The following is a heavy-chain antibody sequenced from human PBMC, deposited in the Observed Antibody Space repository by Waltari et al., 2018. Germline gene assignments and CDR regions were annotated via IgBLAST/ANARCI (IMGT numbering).Heavy chain of an antibody. CDR2: SIPIFGTA. CDR3: ARGGTSGKIDY. D-gene: IGHD2-2*01. J-gene: IGHJ4*02. CDR1: GGTFNSYA. V-gene: IGHV1-69*01. Sequence: QVQLVQSGAEVKKPGSSVKVSCKASGGTFNSYAISWVRQAPGQGLEWMEGSIPIFGTANYAQKFQGRVTITADESTSTAYMELSSLRSEDTAVYYCARGGTSGKIDYWGQGTLVTVSS.